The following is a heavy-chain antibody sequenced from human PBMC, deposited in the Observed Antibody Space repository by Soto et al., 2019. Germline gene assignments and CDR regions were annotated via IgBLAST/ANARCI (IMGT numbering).Heavy chain of an antibody. D-gene: IGHD2-2*02. Sequence: QVQLVESGGGVVQPGGSLRLSCEASGFTFSKFGIHWVRQAPGKGLEWVAVVSYDGSFKYYADSVKGRFTISRDNSKNTKYLQMNSLRPEDTALYYCAKDSDQLLYDYYSSGMDVWGQGTTVTVSS. V-gene: IGHV3-30*18. CDR3: AKDSDQLLYDYYSSGMDV. J-gene: IGHJ6*02. CDR1: GFTFSKFG. CDR2: VSYDGSFK.